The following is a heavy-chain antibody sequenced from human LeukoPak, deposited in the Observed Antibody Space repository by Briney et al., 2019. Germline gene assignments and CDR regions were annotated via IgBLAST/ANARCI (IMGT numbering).Heavy chain of an antibody. J-gene: IGHJ5*01. D-gene: IGHD3-16*01. Sequence: ASVKVSCKASGYSFTKYGFSWVRQAPGQGLEWMGWISANTGHANYAQNLQGRVTLTTDTSTTTAYMELRSLRFDDTAVYYCVRDEFTAQAWFDFWGQGTLVTVSS. CDR3: VRDEFTAQAWFDF. V-gene: IGHV1-18*01. CDR2: ISANTGHA. CDR1: GYSFTKYG.